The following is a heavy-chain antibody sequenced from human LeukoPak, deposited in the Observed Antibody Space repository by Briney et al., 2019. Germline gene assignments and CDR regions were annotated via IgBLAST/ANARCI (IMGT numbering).Heavy chain of an antibody. J-gene: IGHJ5*02. CDR3: ARGREGLVWFGVLTGFDP. Sequence: ASVKVSCKASGYTFTSYYMHWVRQAPGQGLECMGIINPSGGSTSYAQKFQGRVTMTRDTSTSTVYMELSSLRSEDTAVYYCARGREGLVWFGVLTGFDPWGQGTLVTVSS. V-gene: IGHV1-46*01. D-gene: IGHD3-10*01. CDR1: GYTFTSYY. CDR2: INPSGGST.